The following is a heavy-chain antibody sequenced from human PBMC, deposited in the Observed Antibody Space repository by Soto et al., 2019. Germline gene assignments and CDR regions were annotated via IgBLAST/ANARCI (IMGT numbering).Heavy chain of an antibody. J-gene: IGHJ6*02. V-gene: IGHV4-59*01. D-gene: IGHD5-12*01. CDR1: GGSISSYY. Sequence: PSETLSLTCTVSGGSISSYYWSWIRQPPGKGLEWIGYIYYSGSTNYNPSLKSRVTISVDTSKNQFSLKLSSVTAADTAVYYCARDKGWLRLYDYYYGMDVRGQGTTVTVS. CDR3: ARDKGWLRLYDYYYGMDV. CDR2: IYYSGST.